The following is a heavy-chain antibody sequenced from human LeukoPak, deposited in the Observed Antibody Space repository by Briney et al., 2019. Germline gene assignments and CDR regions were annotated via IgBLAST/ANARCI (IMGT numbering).Heavy chain of an antibody. Sequence: PSETLSLTCTVSGGSISSYYWSWIRQPPGKGLEWIGYIYYSGSTNYNPSLKSRVAISVDTSKNQFSLKLSSVTAADTAVYYCAGQQEITRGAFDIWGQGTMVTVSA. J-gene: IGHJ3*02. CDR3: AGQQEITRGAFDI. D-gene: IGHD3-10*01. CDR2: IYYSGST. CDR1: GGSISSYY. V-gene: IGHV4-59*08.